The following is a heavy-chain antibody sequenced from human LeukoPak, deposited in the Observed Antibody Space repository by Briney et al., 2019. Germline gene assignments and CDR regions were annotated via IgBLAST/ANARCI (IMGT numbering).Heavy chain of an antibody. V-gene: IGHV3-66*02. Sequence: PGWSLRLSCAASGFTVSSNYMSWVRQAPGKGLEWVSVIYSGGSTYYADSVKGRFTISRDNSKNTLYLQMNSLRAEDTAVYYCARGDPAPYYFDYWGQGTLVTVSS. CDR3: ARGDPAPYYFDY. D-gene: IGHD2-21*02. CDR2: IYSGGST. CDR1: GFTVSSNY. J-gene: IGHJ4*02.